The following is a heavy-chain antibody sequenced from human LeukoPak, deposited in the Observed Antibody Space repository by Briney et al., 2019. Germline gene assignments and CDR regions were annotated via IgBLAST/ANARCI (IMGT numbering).Heavy chain of an antibody. Sequence: ASVKVSCKASGYIFTGYYMHWVRQAPGQGLEWMGWINPNSGGTNYAQKFQGRVTMTRDTSITTAYMELSRLRSEDTAVYYCARDRMDVVVVAASDAFDIWGQGTMVTVSS. V-gene: IGHV1-2*02. CDR3: ARDRMDVVVVAASDAFDI. CDR2: INPNSGGT. J-gene: IGHJ3*02. D-gene: IGHD2-15*01. CDR1: GYIFTGYY.